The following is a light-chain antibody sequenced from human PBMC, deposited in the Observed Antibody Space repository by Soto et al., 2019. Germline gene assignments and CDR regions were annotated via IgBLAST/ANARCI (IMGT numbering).Light chain of an antibody. CDR1: QSVSSSY. J-gene: IGKJ2*01. V-gene: IGKV3-20*01. CDR3: QQYGRSPRYT. Sequence: EIVLTQSPGTLSLSPGERVTLSCRASQSVSSSYLAWYQQKPGQAPRLLIYGASSRATGIADRFGGSGSGTYITITSSRLAPEDFAVYYCQQYGRSPRYTFGQGTKLEIK. CDR2: GAS.